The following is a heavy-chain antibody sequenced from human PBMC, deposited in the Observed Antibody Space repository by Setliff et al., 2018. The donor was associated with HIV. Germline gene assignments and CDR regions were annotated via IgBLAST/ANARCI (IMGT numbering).Heavy chain of an antibody. CDR1: GSSISTSYW. V-gene: IGHV4-28*01. CDR3: ARKPDSRNWFDP. Sequence: SETLSLTCAVSGSSISTSYWWGWIRQPPGKGLEWIGYIYHSGSTYYNPSLKSRVTLSVDTSKNQFSLQLTSVTAVGTAVYYCARKPDSRNWFDPWGQGTLVTVSS. J-gene: IGHJ5*02. CDR2: IYHSGST.